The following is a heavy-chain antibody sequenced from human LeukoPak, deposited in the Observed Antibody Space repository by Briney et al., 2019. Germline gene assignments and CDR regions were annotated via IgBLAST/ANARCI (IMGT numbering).Heavy chain of an antibody. CDR2: INPNSGGT. CDR3: ARDRGDWDAFDI. D-gene: IGHD3-10*01. V-gene: IGHV1-2*02. J-gene: IGHJ3*02. CDR1: GYTFTGYH. Sequence: ASVKVSCKASGYTFTGYHMHWVRQAPGQGLEWMGWINPNSGGTNYARKFQGRVTMTRDTSITTAYMELSRLRSDDTAVYYCARDRGDWDAFDIWGQGTMVTVSS.